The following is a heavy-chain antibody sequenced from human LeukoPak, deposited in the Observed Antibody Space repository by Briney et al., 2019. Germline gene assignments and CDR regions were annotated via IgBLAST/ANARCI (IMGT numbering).Heavy chain of an antibody. CDR2: INPSGGST. V-gene: IGHV1-46*01. CDR1: GYTFTSYG. D-gene: IGHD1-26*01. CDR3: ARDPHSGSLGVYWFDP. J-gene: IGHJ5*02. Sequence: VASVKVSCKASGYTFTSYGISWVRQAPGQGLEWMGIINPSGGSTSYAQKFQGRVTMTRDTSTSTVYMELSSLRSEDTAVYYCARDPHSGSLGVYWFDPWGQGTLVTVSS.